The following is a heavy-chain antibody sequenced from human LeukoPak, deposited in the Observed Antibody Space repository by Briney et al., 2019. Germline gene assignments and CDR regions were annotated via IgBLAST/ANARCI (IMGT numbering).Heavy chain of an antibody. J-gene: IGHJ4*02. CDR3: ARLAVASDSDY. V-gene: IGHV3-48*03. Sequence: GGSLRLSCAVSGFPFRDYEMNWVRQAPGKGLEWVSNIASSGTTIYYADSVKGRFSVSRDNAMSSLYLQMNSLRVEDTAVYYCARLAVASDSDYWGQGALVTVSS. D-gene: IGHD6-19*01. CDR2: IASSGTTI. CDR1: GFPFRDYE.